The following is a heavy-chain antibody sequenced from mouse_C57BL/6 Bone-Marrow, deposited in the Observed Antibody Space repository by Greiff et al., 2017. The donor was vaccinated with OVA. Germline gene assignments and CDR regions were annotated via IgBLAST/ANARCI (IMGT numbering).Heavy chain of an antibody. V-gene: IGHV5-12*01. CDR3: ARHETTTVVEGY. CDR1: GFTFSDYY. D-gene: IGHD1-1*01. Sequence: EVMLVESGGGLVQPGGSLKLSCAASGFTFSDYYMYWVRQTPEKRLEWVAYISNGGGSTYYPDTVKGRFTISRDNAKNTLYLQRSRLKSEDTAMYYCARHETTTVVEGYWGQGTTLTVSS. J-gene: IGHJ2*01. CDR2: ISNGGGST.